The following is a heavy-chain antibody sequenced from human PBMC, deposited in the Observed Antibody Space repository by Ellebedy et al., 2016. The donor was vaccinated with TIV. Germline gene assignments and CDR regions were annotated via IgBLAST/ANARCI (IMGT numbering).Heavy chain of an antibody. CDR1: GFIFSNYG. D-gene: IGHD2-21*02. J-gene: IGHJ4*02. CDR3: ARNRHVDRGDCLDH. CDR2: IWYDGGNK. V-gene: IGHV3-33*01. Sequence: GESLKISCEASGFIFSNYGMHWVRQAPGKGLEWVAFIWYDGGNKYYADSVKGRFTISRDNSKNTLYLQMNNVGAEDTAVFYCARNRHVDRGDCLDHWGQGTLVTVSS.